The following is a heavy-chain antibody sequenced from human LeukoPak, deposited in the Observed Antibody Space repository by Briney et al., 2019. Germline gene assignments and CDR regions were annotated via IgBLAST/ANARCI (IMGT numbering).Heavy chain of an antibody. CDR1: GGSISSGGYY. V-gene: IGHV4-31*03. CDR2: IYYSGST. CDR3: ARVHGDSYWYFDL. Sequence: TLSLTCTVSGGSISSGGYYWSWIRQHPGKGLEWIGYIYYSGSTYYNPSLKSRVTISVDTSKNQFSLKLSSVTAADTAVYYCARVHGDSYWYFDLWGRGTLVTVSS. J-gene: IGHJ2*01. D-gene: IGHD4-17*01.